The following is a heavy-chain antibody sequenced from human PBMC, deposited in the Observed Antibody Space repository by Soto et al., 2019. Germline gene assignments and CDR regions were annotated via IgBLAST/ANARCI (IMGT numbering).Heavy chain of an antibody. J-gene: IGHJ4*02. CDR3: AKDYSSWYPSDY. D-gene: IGHD6-13*01. Sequence: GSLRLSCAASGFTFDDYAMHWVRQAPGKGLEWVSGISWNSGSTYYADSVKGRFTISRDNSKNTLYLQMNSLRAEDTAVYYCAKDYSSWYPSDYWGQGTLVTVSS. V-gene: IGHV3-23*01. CDR2: ISWNSGST. CDR1: GFTFDDYA.